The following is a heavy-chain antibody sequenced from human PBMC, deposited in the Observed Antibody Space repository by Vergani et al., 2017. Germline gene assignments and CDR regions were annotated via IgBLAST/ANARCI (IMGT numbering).Heavy chain of an antibody. CDR2: IYYSGST. V-gene: IGHV4-39*07. D-gene: IGHD6-13*01. CDR3: ASVGPQRYSSSWYGGDY. J-gene: IGHJ4*02. CDR1: GGSISSSSYY. Sequence: QLQLQESGPGLVKPSETLSLTCTVSGGSISSSSYYWGWIRQPPGKGLEGIGSIYYSGSTYSNPSLKSRVTISVDTSKNQFSRKLSSVTAADTAVYYCASVGPQRYSSSWYGGDYWGQGTLVTVSS.